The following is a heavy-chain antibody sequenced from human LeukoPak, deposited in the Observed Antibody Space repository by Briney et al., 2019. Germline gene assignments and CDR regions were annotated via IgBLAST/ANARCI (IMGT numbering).Heavy chain of an antibody. D-gene: IGHD2-21*02. CDR3: ARGGFYCGDDCYVDY. J-gene: IGHJ4*02. V-gene: IGHV4-34*01. Sequence: PSETLSLTCAVYGGSFSYYYWSWIRQPPEKGLEWIGEINHSRSTYYNPSLKSRVTISVDTSKNQFSLKLSSVTAADTAVYYCARGGFYCGDDCYVDYWSQGTLVTVSS. CDR1: GGSFSYYY. CDR2: INHSRST.